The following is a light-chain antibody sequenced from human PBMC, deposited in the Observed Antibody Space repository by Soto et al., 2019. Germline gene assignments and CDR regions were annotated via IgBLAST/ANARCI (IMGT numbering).Light chain of an antibody. CDR2: AAS. Sequence: DIQVTQYPSSLSASVGDRVTITCRASQGIKNYLAWYQQKPGEIPKLLIYAASTLESGIPPRFSGSGSGTDFTLTINNLQPEDVATYYCQRYYNAPFTFGGGTTVEIK. CDR1: QGIKNY. V-gene: IGKV1-27*01. J-gene: IGKJ4*01. CDR3: QRYYNAPFT.